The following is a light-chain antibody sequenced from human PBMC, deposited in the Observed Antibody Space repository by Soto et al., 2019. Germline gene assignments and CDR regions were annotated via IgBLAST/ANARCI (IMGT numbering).Light chain of an antibody. CDR2: GNR. Sequence: QSVLTQPPSVSGAPGQRVTLSCTGNSSNLGAGYDVHWYQQLPGAAPKLVIFGNRNRPSGVPERFSGSKSGNTASLTISGLQAEDEADYYCSSYTSSSTPVFGTGTKLTVL. V-gene: IGLV1-40*01. J-gene: IGLJ1*01. CDR3: SSYTSSSTPV. CDR1: SSNLGAGYD.